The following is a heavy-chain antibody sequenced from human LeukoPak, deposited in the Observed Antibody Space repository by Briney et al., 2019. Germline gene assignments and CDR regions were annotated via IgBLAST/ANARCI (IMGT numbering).Heavy chain of an antibody. D-gene: IGHD2-15*01. CDR3: ARGTSRIRNAFDI. V-gene: IGHV3-53*01. J-gene: IGHJ3*02. CDR1: GFTVSSNY. CDR2: IYSGGST. Sequence: PGGSLRLSCAASGFTVSSNYMSWVRQAPGKGLEWVSVIYSGGSTYYADSVKGRFTISRDNSKNTLYLQMNSLRAEDTAVYYCARGTSRIRNAFDIWGRGTMVTVSS.